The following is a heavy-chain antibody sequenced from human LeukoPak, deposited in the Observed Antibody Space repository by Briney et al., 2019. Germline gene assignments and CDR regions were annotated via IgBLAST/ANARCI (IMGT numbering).Heavy chain of an antibody. CDR1: GGSISSSSYY. Sequence: KTSETLSLTCTVSGGSISSSSYYWGWIRQPPGKGLEWIGSIYYSGSTYYNPSLKSRVTISVDTSKNQFSLKLSSVTAADTAVYYCARQYSDFWNGKRYYYYYYMDVWGKGTTVTVSS. CDR2: IYYSGST. D-gene: IGHD3-3*01. CDR3: ARQYSDFWNGKRYYYYYYMDV. J-gene: IGHJ6*03. V-gene: IGHV4-39*01.